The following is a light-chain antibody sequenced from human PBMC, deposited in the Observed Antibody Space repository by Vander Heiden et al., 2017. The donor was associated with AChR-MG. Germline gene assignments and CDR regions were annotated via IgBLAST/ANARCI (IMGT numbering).Light chain of an antibody. CDR1: QSVSSN. CDR2: GAS. V-gene: IGKV3-15*01. CDR3: QQYNNWPPP. Sequence: EIVMTQSPATLSVSPGERATLSCRASQSVSSNLAWYQQKPGQAPRLLIYGASTRATGIPASFSGSGSGTEFTLTISSLQSEDFAVYYCQQYNNWPPPFGGGTKVEIK. J-gene: IGKJ4*01.